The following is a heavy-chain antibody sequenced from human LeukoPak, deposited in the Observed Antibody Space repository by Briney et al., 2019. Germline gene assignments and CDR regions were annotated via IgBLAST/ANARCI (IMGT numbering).Heavy chain of an antibody. J-gene: IGHJ4*02. CDR2: VHSSGTT. CDR3: ARSLLAVYFDF. Sequence: SETLSLTCTVSGGSISSYYWNWIRQPAGKGLEWLGNVHSSGTTNYLPSLWSRVTVSLDTSKNQFSLKLTSVSAADTAAYYCARSLLAVYFDFWGPGIPVTVSS. V-gene: IGHV4-4*07. CDR1: GGSISSYY.